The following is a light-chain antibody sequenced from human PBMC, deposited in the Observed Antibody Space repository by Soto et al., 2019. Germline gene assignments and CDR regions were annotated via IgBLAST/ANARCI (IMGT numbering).Light chain of an antibody. Sequence: QAVVTQEPSLIVSPGGTVTLTCGSSTGAVTSGHYPHWFQQKPGQAPRTLIYDTSIKHSWTPARFSGSLLGGKAALTLSGAQPADEADYYCLLYYSETVVFGGGTKVTVL. CDR3: LLYYSETVV. CDR2: DTS. CDR1: TGAVTSGHY. J-gene: IGLJ2*01. V-gene: IGLV7-46*01.